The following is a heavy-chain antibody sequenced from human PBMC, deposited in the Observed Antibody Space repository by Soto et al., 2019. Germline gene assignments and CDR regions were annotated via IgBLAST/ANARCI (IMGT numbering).Heavy chain of an antibody. CDR2: IYYSGST. V-gene: IGHV4-39*01. CDR3: ARHVKTDPTWPGYFDY. D-gene: IGHD3-10*01. Sequence: SETLSLTCTVSGGSISSSSYYWGWIRQPPGKGLEWIGSIYYSGSTYYNPSLKSRVTISVDTSKNQFSLKLSSVTAADTAVYYCARHVKTDPTWPGYFDYWGQGTLVTVSS. J-gene: IGHJ4*02. CDR1: GGSISSSSYY.